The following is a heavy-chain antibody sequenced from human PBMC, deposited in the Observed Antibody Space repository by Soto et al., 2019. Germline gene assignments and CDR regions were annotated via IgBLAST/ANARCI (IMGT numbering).Heavy chain of an antibody. D-gene: IGHD2-21*02. J-gene: IGHJ4*02. V-gene: IGHV3-23*01. CDR3: ARIGPYCGGDCYPDFDF. Sequence: LRLSCAASGFTFNTYGMTWVRQAPGKGLEWVSTVSGSGGGTYYADSVKGRFTISRVNSKNTMYLQMSNLRAEDTAVYFCARIGPYCGGDCYPDFDFWGLGTPVTVSS. CDR2: VSGSGGGT. CDR1: GFTFNTYG.